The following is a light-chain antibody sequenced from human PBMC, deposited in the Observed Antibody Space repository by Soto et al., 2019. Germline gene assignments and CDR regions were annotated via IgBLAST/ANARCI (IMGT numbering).Light chain of an antibody. CDR2: DVS. V-gene: IGLV2-11*01. CDR1: NSDVGAYNY. J-gene: IGLJ1*01. Sequence: QSVLTQPRSVSVSPGQSVTISCTGTNSDVGAYNYVSWYQHHPGKAPKVIIYDVSKRPSGVPDRFSGSKSGNTASLTISGLQAEDEADYYCCSYAGTYTVFVFGSGTKLTVL. CDR3: CSYAGTYTVFV.